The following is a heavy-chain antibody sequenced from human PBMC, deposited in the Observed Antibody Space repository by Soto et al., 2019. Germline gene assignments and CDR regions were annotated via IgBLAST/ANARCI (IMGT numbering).Heavy chain of an antibody. V-gene: IGHV3-23*01. Sequence: PGGSLRLSCAASAFTFSFGTYAMNWVRQAPGKGLEWVSTTSGGGASTYYADSVKGRFTISRDNSKNTLYLQMESLRADDTAVYYCAKAEGPYYYYDMDVWGQGTSVTVSS. J-gene: IGHJ6*02. CDR2: TSGGGAST. CDR1: AFTFSFGTYA. CDR3: AKAEGPYYYYDMDV.